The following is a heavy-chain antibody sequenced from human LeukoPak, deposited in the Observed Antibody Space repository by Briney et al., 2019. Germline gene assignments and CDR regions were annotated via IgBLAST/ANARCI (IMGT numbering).Heavy chain of an antibody. CDR2: ISGSGGST. V-gene: IGHV3-23*01. Sequence: GGSLRLSCAASGFTFSSYAMSWVRQAPGKGLEWVSAISGSGGSTYYADSVKGRFTISRDNSKNTLFLQMNSLRAEDTAVYYCASSSWSLYNFDYWGQGTLVTVSS. CDR1: GFTFSSYA. J-gene: IGHJ4*02. CDR3: ASSSWSLYNFDY. D-gene: IGHD6-13*01.